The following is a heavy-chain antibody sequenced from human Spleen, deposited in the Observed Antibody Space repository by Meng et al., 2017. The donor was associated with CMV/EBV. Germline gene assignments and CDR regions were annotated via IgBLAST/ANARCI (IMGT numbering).Heavy chain of an antibody. J-gene: IGHJ4*02. V-gene: IGHV1-8*03. CDR2: MNPHSGNK. Sequence: CEASGYTFSSYDINWVRQATGQGLEWMGWMNPHSGNKGYAQNFQGRITITRNTPRNTVYMELSGLTSEDSAVYYCARGRDSGSWLFGYWGLGSLVTVSS. D-gene: IGHD6-13*01. CDR3: ARGRDSGSWLFGY. CDR1: GYTFSSYD.